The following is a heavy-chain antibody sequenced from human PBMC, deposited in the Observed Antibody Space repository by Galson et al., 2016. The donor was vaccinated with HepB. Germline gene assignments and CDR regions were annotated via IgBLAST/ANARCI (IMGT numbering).Heavy chain of an antibody. D-gene: IGHD3-3*01. CDR2: FSGYDSSA. CDR1: GFGVYV. V-gene: IGHV3-23*01. Sequence: SLRLSCAASGFGVYVMSWVRQAPGKGLEWVATFSGYDSSAFYADSVKGRFTIARDSSKKTLFLQMNSLRVDDTARYFCAKDLHYEIARSSSDFWRGLARRQSAGDSDMDVWGQGTTVIVSS. J-gene: IGHJ6*02. CDR3: AKDLHYEIARSSSDFWRGLARRQSAGDSDMDV.